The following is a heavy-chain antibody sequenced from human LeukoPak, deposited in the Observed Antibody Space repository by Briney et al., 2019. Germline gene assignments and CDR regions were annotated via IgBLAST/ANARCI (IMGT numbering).Heavy chain of an antibody. D-gene: IGHD4-23*01. J-gene: IGHJ5*02. V-gene: IGHV4-59*01. CDR1: DGSISDSY. CDR2: IFYTGST. CDR3: ARDAYGGNSWGWFDP. Sequence: NTSETLSLTCTVSDGSISDSYWSWIRQSPGKGLEWVGYIFYTGSTHYNPSLESRVTISVDTSKDQFSLRLNSVTAADTAVYYCARDAYGGNSWGWFDPWGQGTLVTVSS.